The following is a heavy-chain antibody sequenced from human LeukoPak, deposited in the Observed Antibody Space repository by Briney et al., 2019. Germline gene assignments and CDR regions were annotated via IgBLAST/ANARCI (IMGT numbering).Heavy chain of an antibody. CDR3: ARVRGTYLAGLSDY. CDR1: GYTFTSYG. D-gene: IGHD1-26*01. J-gene: IGHJ4*02. CDR2: ISAYNGNT. Sequence: ASVKVSCKASGYTFTSYGMSWLRQAPGQGLEWMGWISAYNGNTNYAQKLQGRVTMTTDTSTSTAYMELRSLRSDDTAVYYCARVRGTYLAGLSDYWGQGTLVTVSS. V-gene: IGHV1-18*01.